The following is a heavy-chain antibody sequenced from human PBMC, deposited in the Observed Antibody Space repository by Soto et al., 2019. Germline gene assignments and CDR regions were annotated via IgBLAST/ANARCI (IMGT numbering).Heavy chain of an antibody. CDR1: GGTFSSYA. CDR3: ARGRWGEAPTDYYCYGMDV. J-gene: IGHJ6*02. V-gene: IGHV1-69*01. Sequence: QVQLVQSGAEVKKPGSSVKVSCKASGGTFSSYAISWVRQAPGQGLEWMGGIIPIFGTANYAQKFQGRVTITADESTSTAYMELSSLRSEDTAVYYCARGRWGEAPTDYYCYGMDVWGQGTTVTVSS. CDR2: IIPIFGTA. D-gene: IGHD3-10*01.